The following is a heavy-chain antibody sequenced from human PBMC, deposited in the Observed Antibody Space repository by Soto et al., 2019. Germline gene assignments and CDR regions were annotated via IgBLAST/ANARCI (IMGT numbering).Heavy chain of an antibody. J-gene: IGHJ3*02. CDR3: ARYSGSYQDAFDI. V-gene: IGHV1-3*01. CDR1: GYTITSTW. D-gene: IGHD1-26*01. CDR2: INAGNGKT. Sequence: ASVKVSCKASGYTITSTWMHWVRQAPGQRLEWMGWINAGNGKTKYSQKFQGRVTITRDTSASTAYMELSSLRSEDTAVYYCARYSGSYQDAFDIWGQGTMVTVSS.